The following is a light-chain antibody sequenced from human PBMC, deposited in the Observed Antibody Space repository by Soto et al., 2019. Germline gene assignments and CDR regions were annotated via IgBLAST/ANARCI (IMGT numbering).Light chain of an antibody. V-gene: IGLV2-23*02. CDR2: EVS. J-gene: IGLJ7*01. Sequence: QSALTQPASVSGSSGQSITISCTGTSSDVGSHNLVSWYQQHPGQAPKLMIYEVSKRPLGVSARFSASKSDNTASLTISGLQAEDEADYYCCSYGGSRAVFGGGTQLTVL. CDR1: SSDVGSHNL. CDR3: CSYGGSRAV.